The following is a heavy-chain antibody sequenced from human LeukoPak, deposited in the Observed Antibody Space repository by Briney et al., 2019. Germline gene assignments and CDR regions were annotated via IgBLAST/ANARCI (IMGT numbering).Heavy chain of an antibody. CDR1: GYTFTGYY. V-gene: IGHV1-2*02. D-gene: IGHD2-21*02. Sequence: ASVKVSCKASGYTFTGYYMHWVRQAPGQGLEWMGWINPNSGGTNYAQKFQGRVTMTRDTSISTAYMELSRLRSDDTAVYYCARDSRHIVVVTAQYHWYFDLWGRGTLVTVSS. CDR3: ARDSRHIVVVTAQYHWYFDL. CDR2: INPNSGGT. J-gene: IGHJ2*01.